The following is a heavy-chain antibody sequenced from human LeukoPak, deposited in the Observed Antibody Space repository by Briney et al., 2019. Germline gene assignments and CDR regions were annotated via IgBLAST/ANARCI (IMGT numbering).Heavy chain of an antibody. CDR3: ATDRNWFDP. J-gene: IGHJ5*02. V-gene: IGHV3-15*01. CDR2: LKSRGQGGTA. Sequence: PGGSLRLSCAASGFTFNTAYLSWLRQTPGEGREWVGRLKSRGQGGTADYAAPVKGRFTISRDDSKNTLYLQRNSLKIEDTGVYYCATDRNWFDPWGQGTLVTVSS. CDR1: GFTFNTAY.